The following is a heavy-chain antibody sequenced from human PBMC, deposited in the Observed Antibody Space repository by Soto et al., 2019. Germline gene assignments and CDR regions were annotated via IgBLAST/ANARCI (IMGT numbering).Heavy chain of an antibody. J-gene: IGHJ4*02. Sequence: ASVKVSCKSSGYTFTGYVMHWVRQAPGQGLEWMGWINPNSGDTKYAQKFQGRVTMTRDMSISTAYMELRRLTSDDTAVYYCARVRTYYDSSGSLDYWGQGTLVTVSS. CDR1: GYTFTGYV. CDR3: ARVRTYYDSSGSLDY. V-gene: IGHV1-2*02. D-gene: IGHD3-22*01. CDR2: INPNSGDT.